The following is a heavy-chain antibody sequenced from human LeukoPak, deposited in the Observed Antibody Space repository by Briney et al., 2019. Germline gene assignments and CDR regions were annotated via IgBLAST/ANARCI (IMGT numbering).Heavy chain of an antibody. CDR1: AFIFSGHW. CDR2: IKEDGSER. CDR3: ASPGYCSSTSCYADYYYYGMDV. Sequence: GGSLRLSCEGSAFIFSGHWMNWVRQTPGKGLEWVASIKEDGSERQYVDSVKGRFSISRDNTKGSLFLQLNSLRAEDTAVYYCASPGYCSSTSCYADYYYYGMDVWGQGTTVTVSS. D-gene: IGHD2-2*01. J-gene: IGHJ6*02. V-gene: IGHV3-7*03.